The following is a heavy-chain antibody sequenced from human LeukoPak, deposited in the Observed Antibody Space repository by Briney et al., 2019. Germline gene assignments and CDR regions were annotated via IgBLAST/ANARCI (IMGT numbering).Heavy chain of an antibody. CDR1: GYTLTELS. D-gene: IGHD1-7*01. J-gene: IGHJ3*02. CDR2: FDPEDGET. Sequence: GASVKVSCKVSGYTLTELSMHWVRQAPGKGLEWMGGFDPEDGETIYARKFQGRVTMTEDTSTDTAYMELSSLRSEDTAVYYCATGFRLELRFGAFDIWGQGTMVTVSS. CDR3: ATGFRLELRFGAFDI. V-gene: IGHV1-24*01.